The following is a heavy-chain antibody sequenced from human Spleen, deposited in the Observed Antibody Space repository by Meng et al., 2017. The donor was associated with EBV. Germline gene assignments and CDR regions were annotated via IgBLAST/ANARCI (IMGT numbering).Heavy chain of an antibody. CDR1: GGSFSGYY. CDR2: IYYSGST. D-gene: IGHD3-22*01. V-gene: IGHV4-34*11. CDR3: ASGYYDSSGYYWFDP. Sequence: QPQHLWVGMLKPSEPLSLTCAVYGGSFSGYYWSWIRQPPGKGLEWIGYIYYSGSTNYNPSLKSRATISVDTSKNQFSLKLSSVTAADTAVYYCASGYYDSSGYYWFDPWGQGTLVTVSS. J-gene: IGHJ5*02.